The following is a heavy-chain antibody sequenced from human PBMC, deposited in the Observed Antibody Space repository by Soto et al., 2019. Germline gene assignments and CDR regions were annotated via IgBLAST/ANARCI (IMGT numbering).Heavy chain of an antibody. CDR3: ASPARHSSGWYDY. CDR2: INAGNGNT. V-gene: IGHV1-3*01. Sequence: GASVKPSCKDSGYTFTSNAMHWVRQAPGQRLEWMGWINAGNGNTKYSQKFQGRVTITRDTSASTAYMELSSLRSEDTAVYYCASPARHSSGWYDYWGQGTLVTVSS. D-gene: IGHD6-19*01. CDR1: GYTFTSNA. J-gene: IGHJ4*02.